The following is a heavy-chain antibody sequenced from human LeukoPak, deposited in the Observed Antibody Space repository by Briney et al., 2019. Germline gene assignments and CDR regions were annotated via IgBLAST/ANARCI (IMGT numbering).Heavy chain of an antibody. CDR2: IYHSGST. CDR3: ARRHDYYDSSGYLGNWFDP. J-gene: IGHJ5*02. D-gene: IGHD3-22*01. CDR1: GYSISSGCY. V-gene: IGHV4-38-2*02. Sequence: SETLSLTCIVSGYSISSGCYWGWIRQPPGKGLEWIGSIYHSGSTYYNPSLKSRVTISVDTPKNQFSLKLSSVTAADTAVYYCARRHDYYDSSGYLGNWFDPWGQGTLVTVSS.